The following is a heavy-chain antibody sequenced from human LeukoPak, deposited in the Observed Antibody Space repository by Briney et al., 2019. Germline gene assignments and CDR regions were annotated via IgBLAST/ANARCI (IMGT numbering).Heavy chain of an antibody. J-gene: IGHJ4*02. V-gene: IGHV1-2*02. CDR3: WSFIIGSSGYYFDY. CDR2: INPNIGGT. CDR1: GYTFTCYY. Sequence: GASVKVSCKASGYTFTCYYMDWVRHAPGQGLEWMGWINPNIGGTNYAQMFQGRVSMTRDTSIGTAYMELNMLRSNDKDVYYYWSFIIGSSGYYFDYWGQGTLVTVSS. D-gene: IGHD3-22*01.